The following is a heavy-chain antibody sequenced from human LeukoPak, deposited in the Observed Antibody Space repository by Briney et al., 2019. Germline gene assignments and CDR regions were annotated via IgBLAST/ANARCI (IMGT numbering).Heavy chain of an antibody. Sequence: PGGSLRLSCAASGFTFGSYAMSWVRQAPGKGLEWVSDINGSGGSTYYTDSVKGRFTISRDNSKNTLYLQMNSLRVEDTAVYYCARDSSKITMVRGSGYWGQGTLVTVSS. CDR1: GFTFGSYA. CDR3: ARDSSKITMVRGSGY. V-gene: IGHV3-23*01. D-gene: IGHD3-10*01. J-gene: IGHJ4*02. CDR2: INGSGGST.